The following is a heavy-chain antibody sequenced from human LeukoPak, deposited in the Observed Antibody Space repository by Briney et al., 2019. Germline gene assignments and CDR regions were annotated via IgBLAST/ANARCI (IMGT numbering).Heavy chain of an antibody. D-gene: IGHD1-7*01. CDR3: AKDREGTIADYFDY. Sequence: GGSLRLSCAASGFTFSSYAMSWVGQAPGKGLEWGSSISGSGGSTYYADSVKGRFTISRDNSKNTLYLQMNSLRGEDTAVYYCAKDREGTIADYFDYWGQGTLVTVSS. J-gene: IGHJ4*02. CDR1: GFTFSSYA. V-gene: IGHV3-23*01. CDR2: ISGSGGST.